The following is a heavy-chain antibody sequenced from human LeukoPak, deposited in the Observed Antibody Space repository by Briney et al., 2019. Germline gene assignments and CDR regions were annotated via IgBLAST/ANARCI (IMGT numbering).Heavy chain of an antibody. V-gene: IGHV3-23*01. CDR1: GFTFSTYA. J-gene: IGHJ4*02. CDR3: AKGGLGGSSWYSYFDY. D-gene: IGHD6-13*01. Sequence: RGGSLRLSCAASGFTFSTYAVNWVRQAPGKGLEWVSTISGSGDSTYYADSVKGRFTISRDNSKDTLYLQMNSLRAEDTAVYYCAKGGLGGSSWYSYFDYWGQGTLVTVSS. CDR2: ISGSGDST.